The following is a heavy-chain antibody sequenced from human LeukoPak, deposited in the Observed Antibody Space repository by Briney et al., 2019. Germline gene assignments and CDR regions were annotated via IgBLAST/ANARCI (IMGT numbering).Heavy chain of an antibody. D-gene: IGHD6-13*01. CDR3: ASVAAAEGYFQH. V-gene: IGHV3-9*01. Sequence: PGGSLRLSCAASGFTFDDYAMHWVRQALGKGLEWVSGISWNSGSIGYADSVKGRFTISRDNAKNSLYLQMNSLRAEDTAVYYCASVAAAEGYFQHWGQGTLVTVSS. J-gene: IGHJ1*01. CDR1: GFTFDDYA. CDR2: ISWNSGSI.